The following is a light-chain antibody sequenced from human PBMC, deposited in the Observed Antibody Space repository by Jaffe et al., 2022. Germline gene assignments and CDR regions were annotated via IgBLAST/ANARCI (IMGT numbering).Light chain of an antibody. CDR2: DVT. CDR1: SRDVGAYDF. CDR3: CSHGGTYTV. Sequence: QSALTQPRSVSGSPGQSVTISCTGTSRDVGAYDFVSWYQQHPDKAPKLMIYDVTNRPSGVPDRFSGSKSGNTASLTISGLQTDDEADYYCCSHGGTYTVFGGGTKLTVL. J-gene: IGLJ2*01. V-gene: IGLV2-11*01.